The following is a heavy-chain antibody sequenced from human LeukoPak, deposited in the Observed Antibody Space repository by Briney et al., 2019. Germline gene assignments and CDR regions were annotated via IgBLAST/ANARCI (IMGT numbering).Heavy chain of an antibody. CDR2: INHSGST. Sequence: NPSETLSLTCAVYGGSFSGYYWGWIRQPPGKGLEWIGEINHSGSTNYNPSLKSRVTISVDTSKNQFSLKLSSVTAADTAVYYCARGSDILRYFDWFPRAYFDYWGQGTLVTVSS. J-gene: IGHJ4*02. CDR3: ARGSDILRYFDWFPRAYFDY. D-gene: IGHD3-9*01. V-gene: IGHV4-34*01. CDR1: GGSFSGYY.